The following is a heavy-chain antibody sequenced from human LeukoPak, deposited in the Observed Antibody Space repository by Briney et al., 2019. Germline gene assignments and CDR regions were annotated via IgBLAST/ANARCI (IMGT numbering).Heavy chain of an antibody. CDR1: GYTLTGYY. CDR2: INPNSGGT. Sequence: ASVKVSCKASGYTLTGYYMHWVRQAPGQGLEWMGWINPNSGGTNYAQKFQGRVTMTRDTSISTAYMELSRLRSDDTAVYYCARILAAGSRYYYYGMDVWGQGTTVTVSS. V-gene: IGHV1-2*02. CDR3: ARILAAGSRYYYYGMDV. J-gene: IGHJ6*02. D-gene: IGHD6-13*01.